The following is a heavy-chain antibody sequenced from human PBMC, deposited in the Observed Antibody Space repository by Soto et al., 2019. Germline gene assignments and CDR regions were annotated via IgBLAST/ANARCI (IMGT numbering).Heavy chain of an antibody. CDR2: IVVGSGNT. D-gene: IGHD6-19*01. CDR1: GFTITISP. Sequence: SVKVSRKGSGFTITISPVHRLRQARGQRLEWIGWIVVGSGNTNYAKKFQERVTITRDMSTSTAYMELSSLRSEDTAVYYCAALAVAGTDFDYWGQGALVTVSS. CDR3: AALAVAGTDFDY. J-gene: IGHJ4*02. V-gene: IGHV1-58*01.